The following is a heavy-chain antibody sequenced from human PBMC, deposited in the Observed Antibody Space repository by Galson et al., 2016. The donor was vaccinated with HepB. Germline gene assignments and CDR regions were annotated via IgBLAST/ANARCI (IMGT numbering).Heavy chain of an antibody. V-gene: IGHV4-30-4*01. Sequence: PSETLSLPCTVSAGAISRGDYYWSWIRQPPGKGLEWVGYCYYSGISSYMASLKSRATMSVDTANNQFSLKRTSVTAADTAVYYCARFYYGDYGRFDPWGQGILVTVSS. D-gene: IGHD4-17*01. CDR3: ARFYYGDYGRFDP. CDR1: AGAISRGDYY. CDR2: CYYSGIS. J-gene: IGHJ5*02.